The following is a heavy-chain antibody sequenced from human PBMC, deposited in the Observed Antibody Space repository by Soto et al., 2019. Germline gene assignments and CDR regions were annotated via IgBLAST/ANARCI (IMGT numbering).Heavy chain of an antibody. CDR2: IDHSDSYT. CDR1: GYSFTSYW. D-gene: IGHD2-15*01. V-gene: IGHV5-10-1*01. Sequence: PGESLKIPCKGSGYSFTSYWISWVRQMPGKGLEWMGRIDHSDSYTNYSPSFQGHVTISDDKSISTAYLQWSRLKASDTARYYCARLNKRAYCSGGSCLSYYSYAMDVWGQGTTVTVSS. CDR3: ARLNKRAYCSGGSCLSYYSYAMDV. J-gene: IGHJ6*02.